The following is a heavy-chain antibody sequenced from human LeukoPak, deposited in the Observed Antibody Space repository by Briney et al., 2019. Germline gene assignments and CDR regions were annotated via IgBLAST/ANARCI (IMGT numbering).Heavy chain of an antibody. D-gene: IGHD1-26*01. CDR2: ISYDGSNK. V-gene: IGHV3-30*03. CDR1: GFTFSSYS. J-gene: IGHJ4*02. Sequence: GGSLRLSCAASGFTFSSYSMTWVRQAPGKGLEWVAVISYDGSNKYYADSVKGRFTISRDNSKNTLYLQMNSLRAEDTAVYYCVREWELHRFFDYWGQGTLVTVSS. CDR3: VREWELHRFFDY.